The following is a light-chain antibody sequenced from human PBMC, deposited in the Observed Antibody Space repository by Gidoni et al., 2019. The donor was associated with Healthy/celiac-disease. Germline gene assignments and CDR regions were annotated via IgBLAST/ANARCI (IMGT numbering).Light chain of an antibody. J-gene: IGKJ1*01. V-gene: IGKV1-9*01. CDR3: QQLRT. CDR1: QGISSY. CDR2: AAS. Sequence: DIQLTQSPSFLSASVGDRVTITCRASQGISSYLAWYQQKPGKAPKLLIYAASTVQSGVPSRFSGSGSGTEFTITISSLQPEDFATYYCQQLRTFGQGTKVEIK.